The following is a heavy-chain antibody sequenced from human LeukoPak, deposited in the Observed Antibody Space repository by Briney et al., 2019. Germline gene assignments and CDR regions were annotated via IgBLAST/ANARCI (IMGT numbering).Heavy chain of an antibody. CDR2: VCYSGST. V-gene: IGHV4-39*01. CDR1: GGSISSSSYC. Sequence: SETLSLTCTVSGGSISSSSYCWGWIRQPPGKGLEWIGSVCYSGSTYYNPSLKSRVTISVDTSKNQFSLKLSSVTAADTAVYYCARSRVWNGYWGYFDFWGQGTLVTVSS. J-gene: IGHJ4*02. D-gene: IGHD3-3*01. CDR3: ARSRVWNGYWGYFDF.